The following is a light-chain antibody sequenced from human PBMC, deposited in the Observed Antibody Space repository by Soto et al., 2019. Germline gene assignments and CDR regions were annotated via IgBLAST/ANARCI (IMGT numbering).Light chain of an antibody. CDR1: SSDVGAYDH. CDR3: SLYTSSDTPYV. Sequence: QSALTQPASVSGSPGQSITISCTGTSSDVGAYDHVSWYQQHPDKAPKLIIFVVSNRPSGVSNRFSGSKSGNTASLTISGLQAEDEADYYCSLYTSSDTPYVFGTGTKLTVL. CDR2: VVS. V-gene: IGLV2-14*01. J-gene: IGLJ1*01.